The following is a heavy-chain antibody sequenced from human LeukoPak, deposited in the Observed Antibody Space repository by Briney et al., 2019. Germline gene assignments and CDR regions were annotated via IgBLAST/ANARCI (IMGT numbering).Heavy chain of an antibody. J-gene: IGHJ4*02. D-gene: IGHD3-16*01. CDR3: AKGYYDYVWGSYYFDY. V-gene: IGHV3-23*01. Sequence: GGSLRLSCAASGFTLSTYAMSWVRQAPGKGLEWVSAISGSGGSTYYADSVKGRFTISRDNSRDTLYLQMNSLRAEDTAVYYCAKGYYDYVWGSYYFDYWGQGTLVTVSS. CDR1: GFTLSTYA. CDR2: ISGSGGST.